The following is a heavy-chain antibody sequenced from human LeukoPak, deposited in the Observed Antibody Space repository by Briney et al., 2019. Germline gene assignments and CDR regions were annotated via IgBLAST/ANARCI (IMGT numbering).Heavy chain of an antibody. Sequence: ASVKVSCKASGYTFTSYYMHWVRQAPGQGLEWMGIIDPSGGSTTYTQKFQGKVTMTKDTSTSTVYMELNSLRSEDTAVYYCAREEVMVRGVSKSPVDYWGQGTLVTVSS. J-gene: IGHJ4*02. CDR1: GYTFTSYY. CDR2: IDPSGGST. CDR3: AREEVMVRGVSKSPVDY. V-gene: IGHV1-46*01. D-gene: IGHD3-10*01.